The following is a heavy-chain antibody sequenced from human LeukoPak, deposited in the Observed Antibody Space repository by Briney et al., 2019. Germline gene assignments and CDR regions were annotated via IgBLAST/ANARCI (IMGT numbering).Heavy chain of an antibody. J-gene: IGHJ4*02. CDR1: GFPFSSYV. Sequence: PGRSLRLSCAASGFPFSSYVMHWLRQAPGKGLEWVAVIWFDGGKIYYADSVKGRFTISRDNSKNTLYLQMNSLRAEDTAVYHCVRDFTNIRGGGYFDNWGQGTLDTVSS. CDR3: VRDFTNIRGGGYFDN. CDR2: IWFDGGKI. D-gene: IGHD2/OR15-2a*01. V-gene: IGHV3-33*01.